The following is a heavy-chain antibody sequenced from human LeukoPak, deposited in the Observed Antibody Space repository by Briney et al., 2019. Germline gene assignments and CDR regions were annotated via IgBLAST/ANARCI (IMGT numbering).Heavy chain of an antibody. CDR2: ISYDGSNQ. Sequence: PGGSLRLSCAASGFTFSSYGMHWVRQAPGKGLEWVAVISYDGSNQYYADSVKGRFTISRDSSKNTLYLQMNSVRAQERAVYVCAKDKWGGYGNDGFDIWGRGTMVTVSS. D-gene: IGHD3-16*01. CDR1: GFTFSSYG. J-gene: IGHJ3*02. CDR3: AKDKWGGYGNDGFDI. V-gene: IGHV3-30*18.